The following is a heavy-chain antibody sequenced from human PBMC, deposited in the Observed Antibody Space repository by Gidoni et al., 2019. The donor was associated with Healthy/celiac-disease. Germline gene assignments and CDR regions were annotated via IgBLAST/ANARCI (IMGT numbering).Heavy chain of an antibody. J-gene: IGHJ4*02. V-gene: IGHV3-30-3*01. CDR2: ISYDGSNK. D-gene: IGHD3-10*01. Sequence: QVQLVESGGGVVQPGRSLRLSCAASGFTFSSYAMHWVRQAPGKGLEWVAVISYDGSNKYYADSVKGRFTISRDNSKNTLYLQMNSLRAEDTAVYYCARGGSRSYEKARRYYFDYWGQGTLVTVSS. CDR1: GFTFSSYA. CDR3: ARGGSRSYEKARRYYFDY.